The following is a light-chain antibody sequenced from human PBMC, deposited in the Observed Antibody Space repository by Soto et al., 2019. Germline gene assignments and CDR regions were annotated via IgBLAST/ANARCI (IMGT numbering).Light chain of an antibody. J-gene: IGKJ4*01. CDR3: QKYNSAPLT. V-gene: IGKV1-27*01. CDR2: TAS. CDR1: QVISNY. Sequence: IQMTQSPSSLSASVGDRVTITCRASQVISNYLAWYQQKPGQVPKLLIYTASTLQPGVPSRFGGSGYGTEFTLTINSLQPDDVATYYCQKYNSAPLTFGGGTKVDIK.